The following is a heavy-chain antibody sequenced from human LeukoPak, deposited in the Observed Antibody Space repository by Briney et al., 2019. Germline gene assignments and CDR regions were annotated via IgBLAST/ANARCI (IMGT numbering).Heavy chain of an antibody. Sequence: GGSLRLSCAASGFTFSVTWMTWVRQAPGGGLEWIGRIKSRADGGTTDFAAPVKGRFTMSRDDSGNTVYLQMNSLRTEDTAVYYCTTHSSRWLIGDWGPGTLVTVSS. J-gene: IGHJ4*02. CDR2: IKSRADGGTT. D-gene: IGHD6-19*01. CDR1: GFTFSVTW. V-gene: IGHV3-15*01. CDR3: TTHSSRWLIGD.